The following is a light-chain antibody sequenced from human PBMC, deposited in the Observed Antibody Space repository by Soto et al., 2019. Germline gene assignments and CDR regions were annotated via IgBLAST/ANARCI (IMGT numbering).Light chain of an antibody. J-gene: IGLJ1*01. V-gene: IGLV2-8*01. CDR2: EVT. Sequence: QSVLTQPPSASGSPGQSVTISCTGTSSDVGGYNHVSWYQQHPGKAPKVVIYEVTKRPSGVPDRISGSKSGTSASLAISGLQSDDEADYYCAAWDDSLNGRVFGTGTKVTVL. CDR3: AAWDDSLNGRV. CDR1: SSDVGGYNH.